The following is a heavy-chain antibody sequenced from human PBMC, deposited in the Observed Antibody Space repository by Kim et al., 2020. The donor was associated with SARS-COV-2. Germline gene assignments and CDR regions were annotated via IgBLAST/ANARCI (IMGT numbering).Heavy chain of an antibody. D-gene: IGHD3-22*01. CDR3: AKGFFLSLDYYDSSGPTYYFDY. Sequence: GGSLRLSCAASGFTFGDYAMHWVRQAPGKGLEWVSGISWYSGRIGYADSVKGRFTISRDNAKNSLYLQMNSLRAEDTALYYCAKGFFLSLDYYDSSGPTYYFDYLGQRTLVTVSS. CDR2: ISWYSGRI. J-gene: IGHJ4*02. V-gene: IGHV3-9*01. CDR1: GFTFGDYA.